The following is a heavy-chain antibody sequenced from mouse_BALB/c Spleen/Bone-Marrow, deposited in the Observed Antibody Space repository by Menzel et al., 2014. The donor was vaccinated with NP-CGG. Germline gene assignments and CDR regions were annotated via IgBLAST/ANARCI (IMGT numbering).Heavy chain of an antibody. CDR1: GYAFTNYL. V-gene: IGHV1-54*01. Sequence: ESGAELVRPGTSVKVSCKASGYAFTNYLIEWVRQRPGQGLEWIGVINPGSGGTNYNEKFKGKATLTADKSSSTAYMQLSSLTSDDSAVYFCARGITTGYFNYWGQGTTHTVSS. J-gene: IGHJ2*01. CDR2: INPGSGGT. D-gene: IGHD1-1*01. CDR3: ARGITTGYFNY.